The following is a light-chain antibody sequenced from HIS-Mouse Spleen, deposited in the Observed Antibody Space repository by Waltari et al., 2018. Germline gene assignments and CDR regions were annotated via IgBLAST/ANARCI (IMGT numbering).Light chain of an antibody. CDR1: HSVSSY. CDR2: NAS. Sequence: EIVLTQSPATLSLSPGEGATLSSRASHSVSSYLAWYQQKPGQAPRLLIYNASNRATGIPARFSGSGSGTDFTLTISILELEAFAVSYCQQRRNWTPLTFGGGTKVEIK. V-gene: IGKV3-11*01. J-gene: IGKJ4*01. CDR3: QQRRNWTPLT.